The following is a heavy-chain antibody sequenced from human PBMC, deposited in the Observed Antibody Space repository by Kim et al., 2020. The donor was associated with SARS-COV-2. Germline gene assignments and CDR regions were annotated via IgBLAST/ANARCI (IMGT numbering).Heavy chain of an antibody. CDR2: IYYSGST. J-gene: IGHJ3*02. CDR1: GGSISSSSYY. D-gene: IGHD3-22*01. V-gene: IGHV4-39*01. Sequence: SETLSLTCTVSGGSISSSSYYWGWIRQPPGKGLEWIGSIYYSGSTYYNPSLKSRVTISVDMSKNQFSLKLSSVTAADTAVYYCARGRAAYHDSSGSYDAFDIWGQGTMVTVSS. CDR3: ARGRAAYHDSSGSYDAFDI.